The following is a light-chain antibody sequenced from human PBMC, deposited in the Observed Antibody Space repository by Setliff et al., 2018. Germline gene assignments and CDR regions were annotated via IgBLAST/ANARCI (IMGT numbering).Light chain of an antibody. CDR3: QQLNSPVT. V-gene: IGKV1-9*01. CDR2: AAS. Sequence: DIQLTQSPSFLSASVGDRVTITCRASQDVGTYLAWYQQKLGKAPKLLIYAASTLQSGGPSRFGGSGSGTEFTLSISSLQPEDFATYYCQQLNSPVTFGQGTKVDIK. J-gene: IGKJ1*01. CDR1: QDVGTY.